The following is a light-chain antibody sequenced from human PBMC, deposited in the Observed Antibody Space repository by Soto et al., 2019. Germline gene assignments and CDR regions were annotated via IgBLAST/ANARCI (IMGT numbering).Light chain of an antibody. CDR1: QGVSRY. CDR3: QQRSNWPPIT. V-gene: IGKV3-11*01. CDR2: GAS. J-gene: IGKJ4*01. Sequence: EIVLTQSPATLSLTPGERATLSCRASQGVSRYLAGYQQKPGQAPRLLIYGASHRATGIPARCSGSGSGTDFTLTISSLEPEDFAVYYCQQRSNWPPITFGGGTKVEI.